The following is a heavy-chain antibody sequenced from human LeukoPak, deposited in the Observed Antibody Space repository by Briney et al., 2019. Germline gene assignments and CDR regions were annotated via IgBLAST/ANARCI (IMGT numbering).Heavy chain of an antibody. V-gene: IGHV3-30*02. Sequence: GGFLRLSCAASGFTFSSYGMHWVRQAPGKGLEWVAFIRYDGSNKYYADSVKGRFTISRDNSKNTLYLQMNSLRAEDTAVYYCAKDLWAARPEYYFDYWGQGTLVTVSS. D-gene: IGHD6-6*01. J-gene: IGHJ4*02. CDR3: AKDLWAARPEYYFDY. CDR2: IRYDGSNK. CDR1: GFTFSSYG.